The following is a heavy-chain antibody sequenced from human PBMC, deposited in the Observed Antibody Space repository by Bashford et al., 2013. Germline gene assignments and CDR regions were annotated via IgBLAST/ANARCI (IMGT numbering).Heavy chain of an antibody. D-gene: IGHD3-9*01. J-gene: IGHJ4*02. Sequence: SETLSLTCSVPGGSISDRNYYWGSDPPAPRKGLEWIGSIYYSGSAYYNPSLTRRVTISADMSKNEFSLSLTSVTAADTAVYYCVRGNGDILTGYALYYFDHWGQGTPVTVSS. CDR2: IYYSGSA. CDR1: GGSISDRNYY. CDR3: VRGNGDILTGYALYYFDH. V-gene: IGHV4-39*01.